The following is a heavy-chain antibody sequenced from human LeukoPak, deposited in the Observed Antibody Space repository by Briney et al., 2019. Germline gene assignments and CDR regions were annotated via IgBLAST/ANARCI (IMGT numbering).Heavy chain of an antibody. J-gene: IGHJ4*02. Sequence: SETLSLTCTVSGGSIRSSYYYWGWIRQPPGKGLEWIGSIYDSGSTYYNPSLKSRVTISVDTSKNQFSLKLSSVTAADTAVYYCARLGIAAAGTNYWGQGTLVTVSS. D-gene: IGHD6-13*01. V-gene: IGHV4-39*07. CDR1: GGSIRSSYYY. CDR2: IYDSGST. CDR3: ARLGIAAAGTNY.